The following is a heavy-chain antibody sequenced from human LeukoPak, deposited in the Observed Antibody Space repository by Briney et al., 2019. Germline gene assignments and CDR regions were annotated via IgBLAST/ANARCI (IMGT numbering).Heavy chain of an antibody. CDR3: ARLLRGSGSYYDY. Sequence: SETLSLTCTVSGGSINSNRYYWGWIRQPPGEGLECLGNIFYSGSTYYNPSLMSRVTISVDTSKNQFSLKLSSVTAADTAVYYCARLLRGSGSYYDYWGQGTLVTVSS. J-gene: IGHJ4*02. D-gene: IGHD3-10*01. CDR2: IFYSGST. V-gene: IGHV4-39*01. CDR1: GGSINSNRYY.